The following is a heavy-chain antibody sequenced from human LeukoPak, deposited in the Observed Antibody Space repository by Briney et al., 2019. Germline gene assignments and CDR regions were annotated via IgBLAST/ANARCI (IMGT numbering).Heavy chain of an antibody. CDR2: MYTSGST. CDR1: GGSISSGCYY. Sequence: SETLSLTCTVSGGSISSGCYYWTWIRQPAGKGLEWIGRMYTSGSTNYNPSLKSRVTISVDTSKNQFSLKLSSVTAADTAVYYCARTVGGSWGYYYYMDVWGKGTTVTISS. V-gene: IGHV4-61*02. CDR3: ARTVGGSWGYYYYMDV. J-gene: IGHJ6*03. D-gene: IGHD2-15*01.